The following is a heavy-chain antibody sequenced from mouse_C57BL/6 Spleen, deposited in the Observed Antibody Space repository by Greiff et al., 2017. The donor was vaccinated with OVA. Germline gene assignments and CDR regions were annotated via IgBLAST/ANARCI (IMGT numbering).Heavy chain of an antibody. CDR2: INPNNGGT. V-gene: IGHV1-22*01. Sequence: EVQLQLSGPELVKPGASVKMSCKASGYTFTDYNMHWVKQSHGKSLEWIGYINPNNGGTSYNQKFKGKATLTVYKSSSKAYMELRSLTSEDSAVYYCARWTNWYFDYWGQGTTLTVSS. D-gene: IGHD4-1*01. CDR3: ARWTNWYFDY. J-gene: IGHJ2*01. CDR1: GYTFTDYN.